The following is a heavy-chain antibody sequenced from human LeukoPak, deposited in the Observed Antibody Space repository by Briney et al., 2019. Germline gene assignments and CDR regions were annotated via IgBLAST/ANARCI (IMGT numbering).Heavy chain of an antibody. CDR3: ARARSGWYMDY. D-gene: IGHD6-19*01. Sequence: GGSLRLSCAASGFTFSSYSINWVRQAPGKGLEWVSFITGSSSSIFYADSVKGRFTISRDNAKNLVYLQMNSLRDDDTAVYYCARARSGWYMDYWGQGTLVTVSS. J-gene: IGHJ4*02. CDR2: ITGSSSSI. CDR1: GFTFSSYS. V-gene: IGHV3-48*02.